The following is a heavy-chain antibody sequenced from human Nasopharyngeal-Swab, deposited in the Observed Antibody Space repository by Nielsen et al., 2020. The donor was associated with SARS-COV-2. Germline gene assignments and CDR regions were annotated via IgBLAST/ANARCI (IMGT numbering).Heavy chain of an antibody. Sequence: SETLSRTCAVYGGSFSGYYWSWIRQPPGKGLEWIGEINHSGSTNYNPSLKSRVTISVDTSKNQFSLKLSSVTAADTAVYYCARGRGYWGQGTLVTVSS. CDR1: GGSFSGYY. V-gene: IGHV4-34*01. CDR3: ARGRGY. CDR2: INHSGST. J-gene: IGHJ4*02.